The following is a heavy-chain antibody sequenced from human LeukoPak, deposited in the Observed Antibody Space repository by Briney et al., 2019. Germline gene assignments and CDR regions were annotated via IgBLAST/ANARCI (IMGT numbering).Heavy chain of an antibody. J-gene: IGHJ3*02. CDR1: GGSISSYY. Sequence: SETLSLTCTVSGGSISSYYWSWIRQPPGKGLEWIGYIYYSGSTNYNPSLKSRVTISVDTSKNQFSLKLSSVTAADTAVYYCARERAQYYYDSTGYNAFDIWGQGTMVTVSS. CDR3: ARERAQYYYDSTGYNAFDI. D-gene: IGHD3-22*01. V-gene: IGHV4-59*01. CDR2: IYYSGST.